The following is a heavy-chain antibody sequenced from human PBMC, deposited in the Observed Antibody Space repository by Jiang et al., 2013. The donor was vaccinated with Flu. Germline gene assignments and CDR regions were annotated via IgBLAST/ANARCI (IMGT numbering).Heavy chain of an antibody. D-gene: IGHD1-1*01. CDR3: AADRAGTNWFDP. J-gene: IGHJ5*02. CDR1: GGSISSYY. CDR2: IYYSGST. V-gene: IGHV4-59*01. Sequence: GSGLVKPSETLSLTCTVSGGSISSYYWSWIRQPPGKGLEWIGYIYYSGSTNYNPSLKSRVTMSVDTSKNQFSLKLTSVTAADTAVYYCAADRAGTNWFDPWGQGTLVTVSS.